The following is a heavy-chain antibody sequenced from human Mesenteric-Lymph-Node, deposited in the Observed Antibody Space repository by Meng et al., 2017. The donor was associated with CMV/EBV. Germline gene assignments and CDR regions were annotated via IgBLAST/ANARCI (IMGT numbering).Heavy chain of an antibody. D-gene: IGHD3-10*01. V-gene: IGHV4-4*02. CDR2: IFHRGST. CDR1: SRYW. CDR3: ARAGRLISFYYGSGSYPHDY. Sequence: SRYWWSWVRQSPEKGLEWIGQIFHRGSTNYNPSFKSRVTISVDKSKNQFSLRLTSVTAADTAVYYCARAGRLISFYYGSGSYPHDYWGQGALVTVSS. J-gene: IGHJ4*02.